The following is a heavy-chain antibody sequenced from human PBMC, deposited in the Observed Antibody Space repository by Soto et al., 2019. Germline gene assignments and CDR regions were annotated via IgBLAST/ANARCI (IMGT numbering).Heavy chain of an antibody. CDR2: IITVFGTT. J-gene: IGHJ4*02. V-gene: IGHV1-69*01. D-gene: IGHD5-12*01. Sequence: QVQLVQSGAEVKKPGSSVTVSCKAFGGSFSTHVVNWVRQAPGQGLEWVGLIITVFGTTDYAQHFQGRVTITADESTRTTFVEVSSLRSEDTAVYYCASGVREYSSAPPHFWGQGTLVSVSS. CDR1: GGSFSTHV. CDR3: ASGVREYSSAPPHF.